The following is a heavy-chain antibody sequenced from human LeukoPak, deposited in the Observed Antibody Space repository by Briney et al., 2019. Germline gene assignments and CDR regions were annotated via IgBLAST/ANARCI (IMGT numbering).Heavy chain of an antibody. J-gene: IGHJ4*02. CDR3: ARESRWLRLGALFDY. Sequence: GGSLRLSCAASGFTFSSYEMNWVRQAPGKGLEWVSYISSSGSTIYYADSVKGRFTISRDNAKNSLYLQMNSLRAEDTAVYYCARESRWLRLGALFDYWGQGTLVTVSS. V-gene: IGHV3-48*03. CDR1: GFTFSSYE. D-gene: IGHD5-12*01. CDR2: ISSSGSTI.